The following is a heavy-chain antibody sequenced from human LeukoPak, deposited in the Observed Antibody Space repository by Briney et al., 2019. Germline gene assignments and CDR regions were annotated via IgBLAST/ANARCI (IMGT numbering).Heavy chain of an antibody. CDR3: ARDITGDPPPYYFDY. CDR2: MWFDGSHK. CDR1: GFTFSNYG. V-gene: IGHV3-33*01. Sequence: GGSLRLSCAAYGFTFSNYGLHWVRQAPGKVLEWLAVMWFDGSHKYYADSVKGRFTISRDNSKSMLYLQMNSLRAEDTAVYYCARDITGDPPPYYFDYWGQGSLVTVSS. J-gene: IGHJ4*02. D-gene: IGHD7-27*01.